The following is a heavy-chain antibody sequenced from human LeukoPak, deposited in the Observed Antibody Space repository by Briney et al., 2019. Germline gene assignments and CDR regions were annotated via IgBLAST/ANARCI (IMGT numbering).Heavy chain of an antibody. CDR3: ARDLTVAVAMDY. CDR1: GFTFSSYS. CDR2: ISSSSSYI. V-gene: IGHV3-21*01. J-gene: IGHJ4*02. Sequence: GGSLRLSCAASGFTFSSYSMNWVRQAPGKGLEWVSSISSSSSYIYYADSVKGRFTISRDNAKHSLYLQMNSLRAEDTAVYYCARDLTVAVAMDYWGQGTLVTVSS. D-gene: IGHD6-19*01.